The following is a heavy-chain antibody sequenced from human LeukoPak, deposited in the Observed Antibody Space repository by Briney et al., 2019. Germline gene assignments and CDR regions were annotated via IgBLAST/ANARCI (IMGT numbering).Heavy chain of an antibody. CDR2: ISSSSSYI. CDR3: ARDSRHGAAVAGTIYYYYYMDV. Sequence: GGSLRLSCAASGFTFSSYSMNWVRQAPGKGLEWVSSISSSSSYIYYADSVKGRFTISRDNAKNSLYLQMNSLRAEDTAVYYCARDSRHGAAVAGTIYYYYYMDVWGKGTTVTVSS. CDR1: GFTFSSYS. J-gene: IGHJ6*03. D-gene: IGHD6-19*01. V-gene: IGHV3-21*01.